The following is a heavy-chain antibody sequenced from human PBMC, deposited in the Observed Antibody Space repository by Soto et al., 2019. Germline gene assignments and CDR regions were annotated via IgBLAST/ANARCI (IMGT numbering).Heavy chain of an antibody. CDR2: IWSDGSNK. CDR1: GFTFSNYA. J-gene: IGHJ5*02. CDR3: ARDQTGSSPYNWFDP. V-gene: IGHV3-33*01. D-gene: IGHD1-26*01. Sequence: QVQLVESGGGVVQPGRSLSLSCAASGFTFSNYAIHWVRQAPGKGLEWVSVIWSDGSNKYYTDSVKGRFTISRDNSKXTVHLQRTSLRAEDTAVYYCARDQTGSSPYNWFDPWGQGTLVNVSS.